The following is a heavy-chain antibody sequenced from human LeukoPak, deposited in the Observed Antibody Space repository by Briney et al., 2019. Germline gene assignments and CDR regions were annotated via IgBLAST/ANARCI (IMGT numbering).Heavy chain of an antibody. J-gene: IGHJ3*02. CDR1: GFTFTTYS. Sequence: GGSLRLSCAASGFTFTTYSMNWVRQAPGKGLEWVSSITSSSTSMYYADSVKGRFTISRDNAKNSLYLQMISLRAEDTAVYYCARAMVVKVKGKDGDAFDIWGQGTMVTVSS. D-gene: IGHD5-24*01. CDR2: ITSSSTSM. V-gene: IGHV3-21*04. CDR3: ARAMVVKVKGKDGDAFDI.